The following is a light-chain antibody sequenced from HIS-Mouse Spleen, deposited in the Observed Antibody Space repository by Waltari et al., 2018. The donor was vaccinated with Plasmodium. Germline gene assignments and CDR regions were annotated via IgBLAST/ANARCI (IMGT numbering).Light chain of an antibody. J-gene: IGLJ3*02. CDR1: SSDVGGYNY. CDR3: CSYAGSYTWV. Sequence: QSALTQPRSVSGSPGPSVTISCTGTSSDVGGYNYVSWYQPHPGKAPQLMIYDVSKRPSAVPYRFSGSKSGNTASLTISGLHAEDEADYYCCSYAGSYTWVFGGGTKLTVL. CDR2: DVS. V-gene: IGLV2-11*01.